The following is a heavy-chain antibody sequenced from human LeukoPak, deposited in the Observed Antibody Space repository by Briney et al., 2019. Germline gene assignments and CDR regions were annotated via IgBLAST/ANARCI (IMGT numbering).Heavy chain of an antibody. CDR2: IYFSGSA. CDR1: GDITHY. CDR3: ARHNGGGVGSYVAPGPPDYFDY. V-gene: IGHV4-39*01. Sequence: SETLSLTCTVSGDITHYWGWIRQPPGKGLECIGSIYFSGSAYYNPSLRSRVTISLDTSKKQLSLKLNSVTAADTAVYYCARHNGGGVGSYVAPGPPDYFDYWGQGTLVTVSA. D-gene: IGHD1-26*01. J-gene: IGHJ4*02.